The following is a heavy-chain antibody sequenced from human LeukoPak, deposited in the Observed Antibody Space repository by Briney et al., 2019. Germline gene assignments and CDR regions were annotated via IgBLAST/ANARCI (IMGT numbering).Heavy chain of an antibody. Sequence: GGSLRLSCAASGFTFSSYWMSWVRQAPGKGLEWVANIKQDGSEKYYVDSVKGRFTISRDNAKNSLYLQMNSLRAEDTAVYYCARYSGTFSNSYFDCWGQGTLVTVSS. D-gene: IGHD1-26*01. CDR2: IKQDGSEK. CDR1: GFTFSSYW. J-gene: IGHJ4*02. CDR3: ARYSGTFSNSYFDC. V-gene: IGHV3-7*01.